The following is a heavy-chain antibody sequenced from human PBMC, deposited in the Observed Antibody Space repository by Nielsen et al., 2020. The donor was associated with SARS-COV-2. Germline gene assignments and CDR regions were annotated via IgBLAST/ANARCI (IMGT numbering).Heavy chain of an antibody. D-gene: IGHD1-26*01. CDR3: TRWVVGTTYTFDY. Sequence: GESLKISCAASGFTFSSYAMNWVRQAPGKGLEWVSVISDSGDSAYYADSVKGRFTISRDNAKNSLYLQMNSLRTEDTAVYYCTRWVVGTTYTFDYWGQGTLVTVPS. V-gene: IGHV3-23*01. J-gene: IGHJ4*02. CDR1: GFTFSSYA. CDR2: ISDSGDSA.